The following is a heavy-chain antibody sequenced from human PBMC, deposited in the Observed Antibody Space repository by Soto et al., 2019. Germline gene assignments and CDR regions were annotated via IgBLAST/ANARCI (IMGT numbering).Heavy chain of an antibody. J-gene: IGHJ4*02. Sequence: KFQGRVTITRDTSASTAYMELSSLRSEDTAVYYCARDRPFAPRIAAAGTYDYWGQGTLVTVSS. V-gene: IGHV1-3*01. D-gene: IGHD6-13*01. CDR3: ARDRPFAPRIAAAGTYDY.